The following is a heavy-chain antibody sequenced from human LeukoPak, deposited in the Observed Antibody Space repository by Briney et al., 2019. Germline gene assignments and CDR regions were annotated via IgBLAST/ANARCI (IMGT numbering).Heavy chain of an antibody. CDR1: GFTVSSNY. J-gene: IGHJ3*02. D-gene: IGHD5-18*01. CDR2: IYSGGST. V-gene: IGHV3-66*01. Sequence: GGSLRLSCAASGFTVSSNYMSWVRQAPGKGLEWVSVIYSGGSTYYADSVEGRFTISRDNSKNTLYLQMNSLRAEDTAVYYCARARSSYGYGDAFDIWGQGTMVTVSS. CDR3: ARARSSYGYGDAFDI.